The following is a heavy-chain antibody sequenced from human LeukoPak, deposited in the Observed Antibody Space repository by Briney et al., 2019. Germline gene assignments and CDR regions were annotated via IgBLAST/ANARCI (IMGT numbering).Heavy chain of an antibody. CDR2: IYPGDSDT. J-gene: IGHJ4*02. CDR1: GYSFTSYW. CDR3: ARLGLGEDLYSSSWQYYFDY. V-gene: IGHV5-51*01. Sequence: GESLKISCKGSGYSFTSYWIGWVRQMPGKGLEWMGIIYPGDSDTRYSPSFQGQVTISADKSISTAYLQWSSLKASDTAMYYCARLGLGEDLYSSSWQYYFDYWGQGTLVTVSS. D-gene: IGHD6-13*01.